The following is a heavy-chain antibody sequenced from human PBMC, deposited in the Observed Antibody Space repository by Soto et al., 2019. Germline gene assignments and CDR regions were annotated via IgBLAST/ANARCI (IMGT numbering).Heavy chain of an antibody. V-gene: IGHV4-59*11. Sequence: PSETLSLTCAVSGGSITIHYWSWIRQPPGKGLEWIGYIYYNGNTNYNPSLKSRVTMSVDTSRNQNSLKLTTVTTADMAVDYCRSGNWYSEYWRKRTLVIVSS. D-gene: IGHD1-20*01. CDR1: GGSITIHY. J-gene: IGHJ4*02. CDR2: IYYNGNT. CDR3: RSGNWYSEY.